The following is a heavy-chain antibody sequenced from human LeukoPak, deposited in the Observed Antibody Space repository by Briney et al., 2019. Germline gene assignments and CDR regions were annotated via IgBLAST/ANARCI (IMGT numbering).Heavy chain of an antibody. J-gene: IGHJ6*03. CDR1: GYTFTSYG. CDR2: ISAYNGNT. Sequence: ASVKVSCKASGYTFTSYGISWVRQAPGQGLEWMGWISAYNGNTNYAQKLQGRVTMTTDTSTSTVYMELSSLRSEDTAVYYCARGVRAAYYYYMDVWGKGTTVTVSS. V-gene: IGHV1-18*01. D-gene: IGHD5/OR15-5a*01. CDR3: ARGVRAAYYYYMDV.